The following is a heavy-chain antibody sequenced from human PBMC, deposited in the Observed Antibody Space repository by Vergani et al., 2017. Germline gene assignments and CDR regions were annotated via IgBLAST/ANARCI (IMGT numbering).Heavy chain of an antibody. V-gene: IGHV3-49*04. J-gene: IGHJ4*02. D-gene: IGHD3-10*01. CDR1: GFTFGDYA. Sequence: EVQLVESGGGLVQPGRSLRLSCTASGFTFGDYAMSWVRQAPGKGLEWVGFIRSKAYGGTTEYAASVKGRFTISRDDSKSIAYLQMNSLKTEVTAVYYCTRDEAGVYGSGEYGYWGQGTLVTVSS. CDR2: IRSKAYGGTT. CDR3: TRDEAGVYGSGEYGY.